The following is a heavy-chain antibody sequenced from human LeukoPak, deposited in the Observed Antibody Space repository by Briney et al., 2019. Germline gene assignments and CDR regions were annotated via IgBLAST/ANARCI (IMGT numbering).Heavy chain of an antibody. CDR2: ISSEGKTT. D-gene: IGHD6-13*01. J-gene: IGHJ4*02. CDR3: AKGSSPFDY. V-gene: IGHV3-64*04. Sequence: PGGSLRLSCSASGFIFSPYAMHWVRQAPGKGLEYVSSISSEGKTTYYADSVKGRFTISRDNSKNTLYLQMNSLRAEDTAVYYCAKGSSPFDYWGQGTLVTVSS. CDR1: GFIFSPYA.